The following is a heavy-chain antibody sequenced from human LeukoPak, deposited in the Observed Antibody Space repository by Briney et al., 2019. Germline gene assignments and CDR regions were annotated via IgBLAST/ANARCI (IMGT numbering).Heavy chain of an antibody. J-gene: IGHJ6*02. CDR3: TSFDDYGDYHYYGMDV. D-gene: IGHD4-17*01. CDR1: GFTFGDYA. CDR2: IRSKAYGGTT. Sequence: PGGSLRLSCTASGFTFGDYAMSWFRQAPGKGLEWVGFIRSKAYGGTTEYAASVKGRFTISRDDSKSIAYLQMNSLKTEDTAVYYCTSFDDYGDYHYYGMDVWGQGTTVTVSS. V-gene: IGHV3-49*03.